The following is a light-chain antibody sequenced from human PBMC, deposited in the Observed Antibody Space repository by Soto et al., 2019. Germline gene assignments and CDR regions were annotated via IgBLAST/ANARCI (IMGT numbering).Light chain of an antibody. CDR1: QAITTY. CDR3: QQLNSYPVT. J-gene: IGKJ4*01. V-gene: IGKV1-9*01. Sequence: DIQLTQSPSFLSASVGDRVTLTCRASQAITTYLPWYQQKPGKAPKLLIYAASTLQSGGPSRFSGSGSGTELTLTISSLQPEDCATYYCQQLNSYPVTFGGGTKVEIK. CDR2: AAS.